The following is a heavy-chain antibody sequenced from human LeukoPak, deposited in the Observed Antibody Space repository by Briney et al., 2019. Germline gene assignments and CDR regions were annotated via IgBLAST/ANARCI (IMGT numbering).Heavy chain of an antibody. D-gene: IGHD3-10*01. CDR2: ISSSSSYI. V-gene: IGHV3-21*01. J-gene: IGHJ4*02. Sequence: GGSLRLSCAASGFTFSSYSMNWVRQAPGKGLEWVSSISSSSSYIYYADSVKGRFTISRDNAKNSLYLRMNSLRAEDTAVYYCATLSGSGSYYSSFDYWGQGTLVTVSS. CDR1: GFTFSSYS. CDR3: ATLSGSGSYYSSFDY.